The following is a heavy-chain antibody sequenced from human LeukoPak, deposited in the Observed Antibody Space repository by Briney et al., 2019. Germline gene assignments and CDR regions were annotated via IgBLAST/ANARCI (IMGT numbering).Heavy chain of an antibody. CDR3: AGMIRRHALDI. D-gene: IGHD3-16*01. Sequence: SETLSLTCAVYGGSFSGYYWSWIRQPPGKGLEWIGEINHSGSTNYNPSLKSRVTISVDTSKNQFSLKLSSVTAADTAVYYCAGMIRRHALDIWGQGTMVTVSS. V-gene: IGHV4-34*01. CDR1: GGSFSGYY. CDR2: INHSGST. J-gene: IGHJ3*02.